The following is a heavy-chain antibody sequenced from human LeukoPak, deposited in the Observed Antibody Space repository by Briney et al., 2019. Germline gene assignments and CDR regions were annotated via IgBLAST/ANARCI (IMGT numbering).Heavy chain of an antibody. V-gene: IGHV4-59*01. Sequence: SETLSLTCTVSGGSISSYYWSWIRQPPGEGLEWIGYIYYSGSTNYNPSLKSRVTISVDTSKNQFSLKLSSVTAADTAVYYCARGGAGTVDYWGQGTLVTVSS. J-gene: IGHJ4*02. CDR2: IYYSGST. CDR3: ARGGAGTVDY. CDR1: GGSISSYY. D-gene: IGHD6-13*01.